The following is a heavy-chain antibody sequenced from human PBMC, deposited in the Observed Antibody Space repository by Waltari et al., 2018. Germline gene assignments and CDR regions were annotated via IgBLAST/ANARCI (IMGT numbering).Heavy chain of an antibody. CDR1: GDPVTSGSYY. CDR2: MYYRGSS. D-gene: IGHD3-10*01. V-gene: IGHV4-39*01. CDR3: ARAFGSGSYAWFDS. Sequence: QLQLQESGPGLVKPSETLSLTCSVSGDPVTSGSYYGGWIRQPPRKGLEWIGIMYYRGSSYSNPSLKSRVTISVDTSKNQFSLKLSSVAAADTAVYYCARAFGSGSYAWFDSWGQGTLVTVSS. J-gene: IGHJ5*01.